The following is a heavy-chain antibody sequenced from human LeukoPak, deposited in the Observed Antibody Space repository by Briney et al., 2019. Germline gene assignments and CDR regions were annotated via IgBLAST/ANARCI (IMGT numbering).Heavy chain of an antibody. CDR2: LSGSGSTI. CDR3: ARGSSSSWYVHYFDY. V-gene: IGHV3-11*04. D-gene: IGHD6-13*01. J-gene: IGHJ4*02. Sequence: PGGSLRLSCAVSGFTLRDYYMTWIRQAPGKGLEWISYLSGSGSTIYYADSVKGRFTISRDNAQNSVYLQMNSLRAEDAAVYYCARGSSSSWYVHYFDYWGQGTLVTVSS. CDR1: GFTLRDYY.